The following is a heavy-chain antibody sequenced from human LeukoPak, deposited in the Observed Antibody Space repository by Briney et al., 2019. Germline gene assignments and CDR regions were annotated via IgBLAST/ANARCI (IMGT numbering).Heavy chain of an antibody. Sequence: ASVKVSCKASGYTFTSYCISWVRQAPGQGLEWMGWISARNGNTKYGKRFQGRVTMSTDTSTSTAYMELRSLTSDDTAVYYCARQEESGTYYGWFDPWGQGTLVTVSS. V-gene: IGHV1-18*01. CDR3: ARQEESGTYYGWFDP. J-gene: IGHJ5*02. CDR1: GYTFTSYC. D-gene: IGHD1-26*01. CDR2: ISARNGNT.